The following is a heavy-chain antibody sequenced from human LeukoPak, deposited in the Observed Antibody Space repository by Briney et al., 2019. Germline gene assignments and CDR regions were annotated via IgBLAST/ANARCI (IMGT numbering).Heavy chain of an antibody. CDR1: GGSISSYY. CDR3: ASYFFDQSKALDI. CDR2: IYHTGDT. D-gene: IGHD3-9*01. Sequence: SGTLSLTCTVSGGSISSYYWSWIRQAPGKGLEWIGYIYHTGDTNCNPSLKSRVTISIDTSKNQFSLRLSSVTAADTAIYFCASYFFDQSKALDIWGRGTMVTVS. V-gene: IGHV4-59*01. J-gene: IGHJ3*02.